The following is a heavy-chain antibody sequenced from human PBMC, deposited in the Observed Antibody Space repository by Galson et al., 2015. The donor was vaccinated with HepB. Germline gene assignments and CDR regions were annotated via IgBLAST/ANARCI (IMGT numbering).Heavy chain of an antibody. V-gene: IGHV3-74*01. D-gene: IGHD6-13*01. CDR2: FNSDGSYI. CDR3: ARTRGASAGIFDN. Sequence: PLRLSCAASGFTFSSYWMHWVRQAPGKGLVWVSRFNSDGSYITYADSVKGRFTISRDNSKNTLYLQMNSPRAEDTALYYCARTRGASAGIFDNWGQGSLVTVSS. J-gene: IGHJ4*02. CDR1: GFTFSSYW.